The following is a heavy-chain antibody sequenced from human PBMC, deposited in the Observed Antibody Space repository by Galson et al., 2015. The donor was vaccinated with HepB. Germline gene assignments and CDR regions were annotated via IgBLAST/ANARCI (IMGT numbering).Heavy chain of an antibody. CDR2: ISAYNGNT. D-gene: IGHD6-19*01. Sequence: SVKVSCKASGYTFTSYGISWVRQAPGQGLEWMGWISAYNGNTNYAQKLQGRVTMTTDTSTSTAYMELRSLRSGDTAVYYCARVGGIAVAGPGSYGMDVWGQGTTVTVSS. CDR3: ARVGGIAVAGPGSYGMDV. V-gene: IGHV1-18*01. CDR1: GYTFTSYG. J-gene: IGHJ6*02.